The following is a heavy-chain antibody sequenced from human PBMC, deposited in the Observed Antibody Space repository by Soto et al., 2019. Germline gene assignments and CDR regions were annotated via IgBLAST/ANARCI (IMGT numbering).Heavy chain of an antibody. CDR3: AKVLGFDYYDMDV. V-gene: IGHV3-23*01. CDR1: EFTFSSYA. CDR2: ISGSGGST. Sequence: GGSLRLSCAASEFTFSSYAMSWVRHAPGKGLEWVSGISGSGGSTNYADSVKGRFTISRDNSKNTVYLQMNSLRVEDTAVYFCAKVLGFDYYDMDVWGQGTTVTVSS. J-gene: IGHJ6*02. D-gene: IGHD1-26*01.